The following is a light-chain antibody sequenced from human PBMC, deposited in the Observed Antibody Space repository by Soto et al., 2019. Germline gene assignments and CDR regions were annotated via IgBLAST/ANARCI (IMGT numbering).Light chain of an antibody. V-gene: IGLV1-44*01. CDR1: SYNIGSNT. J-gene: IGLJ1*01. CDR2: SNN. Sequence: QSVLTQPPSASGTPGQRVTIACSGSSYNIGSNTVNWYQQLPGTAPKLLIYSNNQRPSGVPDRFSGSKSGTSASLAISGLQSEDEDDYYCAAWDDSLNGYVFGTGTKVTVL. CDR3: AAWDDSLNGYV.